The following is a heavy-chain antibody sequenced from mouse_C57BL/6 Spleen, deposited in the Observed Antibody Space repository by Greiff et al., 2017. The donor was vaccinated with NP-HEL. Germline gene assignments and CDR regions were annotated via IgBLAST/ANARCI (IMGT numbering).Heavy chain of an antibody. CDR1: GFTFSNYW. CDR3: TTMVTTTGVDAMDY. J-gene: IGHJ4*01. D-gene: IGHD2-2*01. Sequence: EVKLVESGGGLVQPGGSMKLSCVASGFTFSNYWMNWVRQSPEKGLEWVAQIRLKSDNYATHYAESVKGRFTISRDDSKSSVYLQMNNLRAEDTGIYYCTTMVTTTGVDAMDYWGQGTSVTVSS. V-gene: IGHV6-3*01. CDR2: IRLKSDNYAT.